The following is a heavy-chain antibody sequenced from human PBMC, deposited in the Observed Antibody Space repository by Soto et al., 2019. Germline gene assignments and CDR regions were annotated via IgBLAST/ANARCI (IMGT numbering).Heavy chain of an antibody. CDR2: ISASGGST. J-gene: IGHJ4*02. CDR1: GITLSSYA. CDR3: AKGQNSGTYRFYFDY. Sequence: EVQLLESGGELVQPGGSLRLSCAASGITLSSYAMSWVRQAPGKGPEWVSGISASGGSTSYADSVKGRFTISRDNSKNTLYLQMNSLRADDTAVYHCAKGQNSGTYRFYFDYWGQGALVTVSS. D-gene: IGHD1-26*01. V-gene: IGHV3-23*01.